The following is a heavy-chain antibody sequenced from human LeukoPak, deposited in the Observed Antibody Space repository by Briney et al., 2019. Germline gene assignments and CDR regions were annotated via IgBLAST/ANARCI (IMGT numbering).Heavy chain of an antibody. V-gene: IGHV3-23*01. J-gene: IGHJ4*02. D-gene: IGHD3-22*01. CDR2: VFGGGGT. Sequence: QSGGSLRLSCAASGFTFSSYAMTWVRQAPGKGLEWVSSVFGGGGTRYADSVMGRFTISRDNSKSTLYLQMNSLRAEDTAVYYCARTYTNNAGYYLYWGQGTLVTVSS. CDR3: ARTYTNNAGYYLY. CDR1: GFTFSSYA.